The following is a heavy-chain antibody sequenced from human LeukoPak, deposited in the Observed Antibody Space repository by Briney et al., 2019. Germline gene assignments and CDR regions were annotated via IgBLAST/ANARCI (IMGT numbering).Heavy chain of an antibody. CDR3: VRDLTIVGDAQVHH. V-gene: IGHV3-48*01. J-gene: IGHJ5*02. Sequence: GGSLRLSCAASGFTFSIYTMNWVRQAPGKGLEWISYISTNSGTIWYADSVKGRFSISRDNAKNSLFLHMNSLRAEDTAVYYCVRDLTIVGDAQVHHWGQGTLVTVSS. CDR1: GFTFSIYT. CDR2: ISTNSGTI. D-gene: IGHD1-26*01.